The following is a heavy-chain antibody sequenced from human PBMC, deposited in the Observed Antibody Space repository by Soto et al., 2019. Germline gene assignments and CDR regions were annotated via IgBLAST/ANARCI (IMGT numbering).Heavy chain of an antibody. D-gene: IGHD5-18*01. CDR2: IYSGGST. CDR3: AITGYNYGYWIDY. J-gene: IGHJ4*02. V-gene: IGHV3-53*01. Sequence: EVQLVESGGGLIQPGGSLRLSCAVSGFTVSSNYMNWVRQAPGKGLEWVSVIYSGGSTYYADSVKCRFTISRDNSKNTLYLQMNSLRAEDTALYYCAITGYNYGYWIDYWGQGTLVTVSS. CDR1: GFTVSSNY.